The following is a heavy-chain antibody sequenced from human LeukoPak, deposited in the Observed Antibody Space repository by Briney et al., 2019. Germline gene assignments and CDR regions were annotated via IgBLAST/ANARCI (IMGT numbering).Heavy chain of an antibody. Sequence: EASVKASCKASGYTFANFGITWVRQAPGQGLEWMGWISVYNGNTNYAQNLQGRVTLTTDTSTSTAYMELRSLRSEDTALYYCARTCSSSSCYMVHWGQGTLVTVSS. CDR2: ISVYNGNT. CDR1: GYTFANFG. D-gene: IGHD2-2*02. CDR3: ARTCSSSSCYMVH. V-gene: IGHV1-18*01. J-gene: IGHJ4*02.